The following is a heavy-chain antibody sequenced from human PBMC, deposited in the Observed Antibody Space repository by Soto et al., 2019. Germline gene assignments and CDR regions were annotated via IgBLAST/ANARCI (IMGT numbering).Heavy chain of an antibody. V-gene: IGHV5-51*01. CDR3: ARQFSSSWYDSVRSYYGMDV. CDR1: GYSFTSYW. CDR2: IYPGDSDT. D-gene: IGHD6-13*01. Sequence: GESLKISCKGSGYSFTSYWIGWVRQMPGKGLEWMGIIYPGDSDTRYSPSFQGQVTISADKSISTAYLQWSSLKASDTAMYYCARQFSSSWYDSVRSYYGMDVWGQGTTVTVSS. J-gene: IGHJ6*02.